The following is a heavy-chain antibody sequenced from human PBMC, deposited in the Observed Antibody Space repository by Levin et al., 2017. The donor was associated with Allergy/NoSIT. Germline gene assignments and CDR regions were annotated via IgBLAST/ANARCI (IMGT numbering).Heavy chain of an antibody. V-gene: IGHV4-39*07. Sequence: KTSETLSLTCTVSGGSISSSSYYWGWIRQPPGKGLEWIGSIYYSGSTYYNPSLKSRVTISVDTSKNQFSLKLSSVTAADTAVYYCARDVDTAMDPYFDYWGQGTLVTVSS. CDR3: ARDVDTAMDPYFDY. J-gene: IGHJ4*02. CDR2: IYYSGST. D-gene: IGHD5-18*01. CDR1: GGSISSSSYY.